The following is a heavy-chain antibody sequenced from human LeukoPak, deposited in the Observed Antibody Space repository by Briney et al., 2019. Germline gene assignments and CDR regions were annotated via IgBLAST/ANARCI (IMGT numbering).Heavy chain of an antibody. CDR3: TRVRLGAATRYFDY. D-gene: IGHD1-26*01. J-gene: IGHJ4*02. CDR1: GVSFSDHY. CDR2: IKNKANSYGT. V-gene: IGHV3-72*01. Sequence: QPGGSLRLSCAASGVSFSDHYMDWVRLAPGKGLKWVGRIKNKANSYGTDYAASVKGRFTLSRDDSKDSLYLQMNSLRSEDTALYYCTRVRLGAATRYFDYWGQGTLVTVSS.